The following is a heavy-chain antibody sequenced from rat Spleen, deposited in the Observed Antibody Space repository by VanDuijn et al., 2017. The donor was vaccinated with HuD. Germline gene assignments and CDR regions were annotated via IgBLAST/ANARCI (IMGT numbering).Heavy chain of an antibody. V-gene: IGHV2S63*01. Sequence: VQLKESGPGLVQPSQTLSLTCTVSGFSLTDYSVYWVRQPPGKGLEWMGVIWNVGGTRYNSALKSRLSISMDTSKIQVFLKMNSLQTEDTAMYFCASGGTTRVSWFAYWGQGTLVTVSS. CDR2: IWNVGGT. J-gene: IGHJ3*01. D-gene: IGHD1-4*01. CDR3: ASGGTTRVSWFAY. CDR1: GFSLTDYS.